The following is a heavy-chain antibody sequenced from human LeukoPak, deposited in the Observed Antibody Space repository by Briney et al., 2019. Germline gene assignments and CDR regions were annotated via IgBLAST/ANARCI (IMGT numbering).Heavy chain of an antibody. CDR1: GFTFSSYG. V-gene: IGHV3-30*19. Sequence: GGSLRLSCAASGFTFSSYGMHWVRQAPGKGLEWVAVIWYDGSNKYYADSVKGRFTISRDNSKNTLYLQMNSLRAEDTAVYYCARAGGGYDYRRGFDYWGQGTLVTVSS. CDR3: ARAGGGYDYRRGFDY. J-gene: IGHJ4*02. CDR2: IWYDGSNK. D-gene: IGHD5-12*01.